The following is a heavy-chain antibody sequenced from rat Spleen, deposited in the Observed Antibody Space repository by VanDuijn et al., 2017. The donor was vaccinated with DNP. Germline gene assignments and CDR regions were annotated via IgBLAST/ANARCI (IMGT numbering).Heavy chain of an antibody. D-gene: IGHD1-3*01. CDR1: GFTFSDYY. CDR2: ISHTDDTT. V-gene: IGHV5-25*01. CDR3: ARHGRVTTVATYWYFDF. J-gene: IGHJ2*01. Sequence: EVQLVKSGGGLVQPGRSLKLSCAASGFTFSDYYMAWVRQAPTKGLEWVAYISHTDDTTYYPDSVKGRFTISRDNAKSTLYLQMDSLRSEDTATYYCARHGRVTTVATYWYFDFWGQGVMVTVSS.